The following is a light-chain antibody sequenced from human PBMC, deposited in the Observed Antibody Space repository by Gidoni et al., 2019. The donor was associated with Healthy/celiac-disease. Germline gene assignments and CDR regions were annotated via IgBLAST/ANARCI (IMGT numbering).Light chain of an antibody. CDR2: DVT. Sequence: QSALTQPRSVSGSPGPSVPISCTNTSSDVGGYSYVSWFQQHPGKAPKLMIYDVTKRPSGVPDRFSGSKSANTASLTISGLQAEDEADYYCCSYAGSYTRVFGGGTKLTVL. V-gene: IGLV2-11*01. CDR1: SSDVGGYSY. CDR3: CSYAGSYTRV. J-gene: IGLJ3*02.